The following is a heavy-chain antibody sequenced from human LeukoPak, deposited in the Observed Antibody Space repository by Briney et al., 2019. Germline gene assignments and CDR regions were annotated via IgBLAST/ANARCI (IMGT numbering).Heavy chain of an antibody. V-gene: IGHV3-30*02. CDR2: IRYDGSNK. Sequence: GGSLRLSCAASGFTFSSYGTHWVRQAPGKGREWVAFIRYDGSNKYYADSVKGRFTISRDNSKNTLYLQMNSLRAEDTAVCYCAKEGLGESVDFDYWGQGTLVTVSS. CDR3: AKEGLGESVDFDY. CDR1: GFTFSSYG. J-gene: IGHJ4*02.